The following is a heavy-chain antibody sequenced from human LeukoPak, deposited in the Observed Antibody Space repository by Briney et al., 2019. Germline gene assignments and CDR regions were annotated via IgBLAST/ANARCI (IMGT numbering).Heavy chain of an antibody. CDR3: ARVGNLRYFDSAFAFDI. J-gene: IGHJ3*02. CDR1: GASISSGGHY. Sequence: PSQTLSLTCTVSGASISSGGHYWSWIRQHPGKGLEWIGYIDYSGNTFYNPSLKSRVIISVDTSKNQFSLKLSSVTAADTAVYYCARVGNLRYFDSAFAFDIWGQGTMVTVSS. V-gene: IGHV4-31*03. D-gene: IGHD3-9*01. CDR2: IDYSGNT.